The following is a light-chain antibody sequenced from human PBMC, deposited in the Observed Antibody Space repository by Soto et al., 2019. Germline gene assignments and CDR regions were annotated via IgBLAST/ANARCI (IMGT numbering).Light chain of an antibody. CDR3: SSYTSGSAYV. CDR1: SSDVGGYNY. V-gene: IGLV2-14*01. Sequence: QSALTRPASVSGSPGQSITISCTGTSSDVGGYNYVSWYQQHPGTAPKVIIFDVSNRPSGVSDRFSGSKSGNTASLTISGLQAEDEADYYCSSYTSGSAYVFGTGTKVTVL. J-gene: IGLJ1*01. CDR2: DVS.